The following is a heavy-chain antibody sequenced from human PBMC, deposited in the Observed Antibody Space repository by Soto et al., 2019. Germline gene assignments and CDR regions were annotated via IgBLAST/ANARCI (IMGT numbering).Heavy chain of an antibody. V-gene: IGHV3-74*01. CDR1: GFTLTTYW. J-gene: IGHJ4*02. Sequence: PGGSLRLSCAASGFTLTTYWMHWVRQAPGKGLVWVSRINSDGSYTTYADSVKGRFTISRDNAKNTLYLQMNSLRAEDTAMYYCAREGEERATYQFAYPPYFLDYWGRGDRVTVSS. CDR3: AREGEERATYQFAYPPYFLDY. D-gene: IGHD3-3*01. CDR2: INSDGSYT.